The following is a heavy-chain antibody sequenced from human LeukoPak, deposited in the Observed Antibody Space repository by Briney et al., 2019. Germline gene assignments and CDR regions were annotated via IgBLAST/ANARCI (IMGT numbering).Heavy chain of an antibody. D-gene: IGHD6-13*01. CDR1: GFTVSNNY. CDR3: TASVGSTWYSPDDY. J-gene: IGHJ4*02. Sequence: GGSLRLSCEASGFTVSNNYITWVRQAPGKGLEWVSIIYRDGATYHASAVKGRFIVSRDNSRHTVSLQMNSLRAEDTAVYYCTASVGSTWYSPDDYWGQGTLVTVSS. CDR2: IYRDGAT. V-gene: IGHV3-66*01.